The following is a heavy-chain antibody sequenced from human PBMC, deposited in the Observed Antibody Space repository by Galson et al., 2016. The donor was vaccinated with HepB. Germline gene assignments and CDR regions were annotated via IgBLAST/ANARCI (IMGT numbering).Heavy chain of an antibody. D-gene: IGHD2-15*01. CDR3: ARDWYCSAGSCYDAFDI. CDR2: ISTYDGDT. CDR1: GYTFTSYG. Sequence: SCKASGYTFTSYGISWVRQAPGQGLEWMGWISTYDGDTNYAQNPQGRVTMTTDTSTTTAYMELRSLRSDDTAMYYCARDWYCSAGSCYDAFDIWGQGTMVTVTS. J-gene: IGHJ3*02. V-gene: IGHV1-18*01.